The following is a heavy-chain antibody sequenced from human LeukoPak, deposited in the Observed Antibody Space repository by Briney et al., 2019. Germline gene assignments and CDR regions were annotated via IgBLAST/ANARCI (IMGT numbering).Heavy chain of an antibody. J-gene: IGHJ4*02. CDR1: GLTVSSSY. V-gene: IGHV3-53*04. Sequence: GGSLRLSCAASGLTVSSSYMSWVRQAPGKGLEWVSIIYIGDNPHYADSVKGRFTVSRHNSKNTLYLQMNNLRAEDTAVYYCARVRPWVFDYWGQGTLVTVSS. CDR3: ARVRPWVFDY. CDR2: IYIGDNP.